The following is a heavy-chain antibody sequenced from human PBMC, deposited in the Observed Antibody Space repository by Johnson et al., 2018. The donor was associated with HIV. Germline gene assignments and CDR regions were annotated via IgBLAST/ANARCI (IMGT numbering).Heavy chain of an antibody. CDR3: AKDHDSSGYYGLDI. J-gene: IGHJ3*02. CDR1: GFTFDDYA. V-gene: IGHV3-43D*03. Sequence: EVQLVESGGGVVQPGGSLRLSCAASGFTFDDYAMHWVRQAPGKGLEWVSLISWDGGSTYYAASVTGRFTISRDNSKNSLYLQMNSLRAEDTALYYCAKDHDSSGYYGLDIWGQGTMVTVSS. CDR2: ISWDGGST. D-gene: IGHD3-22*01.